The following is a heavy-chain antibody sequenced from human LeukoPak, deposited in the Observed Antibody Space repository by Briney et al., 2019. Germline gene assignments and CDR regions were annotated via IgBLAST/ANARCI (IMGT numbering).Heavy chain of an antibody. D-gene: IGHD4-17*01. Sequence: PGGSLRLSRAVSGLPFSNHWMTWVRQAPGKGLERVANINQDGSEKYYVDSVKGRFSISRDNAKSSLYLQMNSLRVEDTAMYFCAREGYGDYHIWGQGTIVTVSS. CDR3: AREGYGDYHI. CDR1: GLPFSNHW. V-gene: IGHV3-7*01. J-gene: IGHJ3*02. CDR2: INQDGSEK.